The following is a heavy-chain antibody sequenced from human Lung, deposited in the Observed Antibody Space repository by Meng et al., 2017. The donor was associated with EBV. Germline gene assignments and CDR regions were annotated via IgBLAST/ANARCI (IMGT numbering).Heavy chain of an antibody. J-gene: IGHJ5*02. D-gene: IGHD6-13*01. CDR1: GYTFTSDG. CDR2: ISAYNGNT. V-gene: IGHV1-18*01. CDR3: AASSSSWYQNWFDP. Sequence: QGEVVHAGREVKKTVASVKVSVKDYGYTFTSDGISWVRQAPGQGLEWMGWISAYNGNTNYAQKLQGRVTMNTDTSTGKGYMELRSQRSDDTAVYYCAASSSSWYQNWFDPWGQGTLVTVSS.